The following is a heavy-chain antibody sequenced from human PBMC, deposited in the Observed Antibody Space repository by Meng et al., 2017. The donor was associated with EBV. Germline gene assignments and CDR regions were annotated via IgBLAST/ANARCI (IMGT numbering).Heavy chain of an antibody. Sequence: VPVVQCAAEANTPGSVVKVSCKTSGGPFKYDAISWVRPAPGQGLEWLGGFLPRVGATNYEQKFHGRVKITADESTSTHYMDLSSLRSEDTAIYYGASESGRGYTPDYWGQGTLVTASS. CDR1: GGPFKYDA. J-gene: IGHJ4*02. D-gene: IGHD3-10*01. V-gene: IGHV1-69*01. CDR2: FLPRVGAT. CDR3: ASESGRGYTPDY.